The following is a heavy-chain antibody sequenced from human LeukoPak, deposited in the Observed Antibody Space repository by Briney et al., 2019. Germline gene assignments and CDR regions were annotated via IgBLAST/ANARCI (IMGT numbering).Heavy chain of an antibody. V-gene: IGHV3-30-3*01. Sequence: ERSLRLSCAASGFTFSSYAMHWARQAPGKGLEWVAVISYDGSIKYYADSVKGRFTISRDNSKNTLYLQMNSLRAEDTAVYYCARPHDYGDYVAAFDMWGQGTMVTVSS. D-gene: IGHD4-17*01. J-gene: IGHJ3*02. CDR2: ISYDGSIK. CDR1: GFTFSSYA. CDR3: ARPHDYGDYVAAFDM.